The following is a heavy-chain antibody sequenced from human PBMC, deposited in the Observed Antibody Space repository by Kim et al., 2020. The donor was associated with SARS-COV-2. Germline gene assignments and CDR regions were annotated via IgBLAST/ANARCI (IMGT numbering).Heavy chain of an antibody. Sequence: GGSLRLSCAASGFTFSNYWMHWVRQAPGKGLVWVSRIKSDGRSTGYADSVKGRFAISRDSAKNTLYLQMNSLRAEDTAVYYCARVEDNFWSDQRPFDYWGQGILVTVSS. D-gene: IGHD3-3*01. V-gene: IGHV3-74*01. CDR2: IKSDGRST. J-gene: IGHJ4*02. CDR3: ARVEDNFWSDQRPFDY. CDR1: GFTFSNYW.